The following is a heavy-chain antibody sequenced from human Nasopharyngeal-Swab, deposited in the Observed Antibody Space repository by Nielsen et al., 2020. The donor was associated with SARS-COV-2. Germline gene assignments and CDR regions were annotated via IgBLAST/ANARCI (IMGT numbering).Heavy chain of an antibody. D-gene: IGHD4-17*01. CDR2: ISTSGGRT. CDR1: GFTFNIYA. Sequence: GGSLRLSCAASGFTFNIYAMSWVRQAPGKGLEWVSGISTSGGRTYYADSVKGRFTISRDNSKNTLYLQMNSLRAEDTAVYYCAKDHALTKVTNRWFERWGQGTLVTVSS. V-gene: IGHV3-23*01. CDR3: AKDHALTKVTNRWFER. J-gene: IGHJ5*02.